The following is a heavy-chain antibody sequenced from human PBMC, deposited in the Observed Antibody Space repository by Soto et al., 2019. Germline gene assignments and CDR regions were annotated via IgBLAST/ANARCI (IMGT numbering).Heavy chain of an antibody. CDR2: IIPLFASP. D-gene: IGHD5-12*01. J-gene: IGHJ4*02. V-gene: IGHV1-69*01. CDR3: TREGGDSGYAQSPFDY. Sequence: QVQLLQSGAEVKTPGSSVRVSCKTSGGTFTTFAVGWLRQAPGQGLQWIGGIIPLFASPHYAQKFRGRVTISADESTSTVYMELNGLTSDDTAVYYCTREGGDSGYAQSPFDYWGQGTLVTVSS. CDR1: GGTFTTFA.